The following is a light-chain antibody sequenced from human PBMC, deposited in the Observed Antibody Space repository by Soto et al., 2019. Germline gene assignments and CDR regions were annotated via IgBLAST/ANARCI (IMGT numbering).Light chain of an antibody. CDR1: QSVISY. Sequence: IQMTQSPSSLSASVGDRVTITCRASQSVISYLNWYQQKPGKAPRLLIYAASNLQSGVPSRFNASGSGTDFTLTISSLQPEDFATYFCPQDFNYPWTFGQGTKVDIK. CDR3: PQDFNYPWT. V-gene: IGKV1-6*01. J-gene: IGKJ1*01. CDR2: AAS.